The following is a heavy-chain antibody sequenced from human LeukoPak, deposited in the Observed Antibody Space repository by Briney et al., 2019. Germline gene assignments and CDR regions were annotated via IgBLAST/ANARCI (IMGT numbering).Heavy chain of an antibody. CDR2: IIPIFGTA. D-gene: IGHD3-16*01. CDR3: ARELADLRSTDAFDI. CDR1: GGTFSSYA. J-gene: IGHJ3*02. Sequence: ASVKVSCKASGGTFSSYAISWVRQAPGQGLEWMGGIIPIFGTANYAQKFQGRVTITTDESTSTAYMELSSLRSEDTAVYYCARELADLRSTDAFDIWGQGTMVTVSS. V-gene: IGHV1-69*05.